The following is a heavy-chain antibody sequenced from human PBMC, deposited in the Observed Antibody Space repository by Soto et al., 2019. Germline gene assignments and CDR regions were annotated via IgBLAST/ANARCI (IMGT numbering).Heavy chain of an antibody. D-gene: IGHD3-10*01. Sequence: QLQLQESGSGLVKPSQTLSLTCAVSGGSISIGGYSWSWIRQPPGKGLEWIGYIYHSGSTYYNPALKSRVTISVERSKNQVSLKLSSVTAADTAVYYCARDTANYGSGSPYYYYYGMDVWGQGTTVTVSS. CDR2: IYHSGST. V-gene: IGHV4-30-2*01. CDR1: GGSISIGGYS. CDR3: ARDTANYGSGSPYYYYYGMDV. J-gene: IGHJ6*02.